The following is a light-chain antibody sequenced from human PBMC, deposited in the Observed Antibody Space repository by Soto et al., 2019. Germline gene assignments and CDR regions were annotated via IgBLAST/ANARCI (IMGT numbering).Light chain of an antibody. J-gene: IGLJ1*01. CDR2: DVS. Sequence: QSALTQPRSVSGSPGQSVTISCTGTSSDVGGSNHVSWYQHHPGKAPKVMIYDVSKRPSGVPDRFSGSKSGNTASLTISGLQAKDEADYYCCSYTSSSTYVFGTGTKVTVL. CDR3: CSYTSSSTYV. V-gene: IGLV2-11*01. CDR1: SSDVGGSNH.